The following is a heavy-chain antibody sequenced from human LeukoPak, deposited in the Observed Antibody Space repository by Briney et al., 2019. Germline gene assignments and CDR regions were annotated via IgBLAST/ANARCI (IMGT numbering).Heavy chain of an antibody. Sequence: ASVKVSCKASGYTFTSYGISWVRQAPGQGLERMGWISAYNGNTNYAQKLQGRVTMSTDTSTSTAYMELRSLRSDDTAVYYCARDPHDSSGYYYSSNWFDPWGQGTLVTVSS. D-gene: IGHD3-22*01. CDR2: ISAYNGNT. CDR1: GYTFTSYG. J-gene: IGHJ5*02. CDR3: ARDPHDSSGYYYSSNWFDP. V-gene: IGHV1-18*01.